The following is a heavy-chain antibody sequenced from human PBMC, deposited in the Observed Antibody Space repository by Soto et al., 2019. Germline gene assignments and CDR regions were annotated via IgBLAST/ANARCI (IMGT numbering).Heavy chain of an antibody. Sequence: SETLSLTCTVSGGSISSYYWSWIRQPPGKGLEWIGYIYYSGSTNYNPSLKSRVTISVDTSKNQFPLKLSSVTAADTAVYYCARHAGTTPRNWFDPWGQGTLVTVSS. V-gene: IGHV4-59*08. CDR3: ARHAGTTPRNWFDP. J-gene: IGHJ5*02. D-gene: IGHD1-1*01. CDR1: GGSISSYY. CDR2: IYYSGST.